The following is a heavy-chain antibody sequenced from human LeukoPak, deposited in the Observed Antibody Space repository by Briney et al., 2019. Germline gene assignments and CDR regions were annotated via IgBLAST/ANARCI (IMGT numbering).Heavy chain of an antibody. D-gene: IGHD3-3*01. V-gene: IGHV3-53*01. Sequence: GGSLRLSCAASGFTVSINYMSWVRQAPGKGLEWISVIYSGGSTYYADSVKGRFTISRDNSKNTLYLQMNSLRAEDTAVYYCARAGVLRFLEWLAPHDYWGQGTLVTVSS. CDR2: IYSGGST. J-gene: IGHJ4*02. CDR1: GFTVSINY. CDR3: ARAGVLRFLEWLAPHDY.